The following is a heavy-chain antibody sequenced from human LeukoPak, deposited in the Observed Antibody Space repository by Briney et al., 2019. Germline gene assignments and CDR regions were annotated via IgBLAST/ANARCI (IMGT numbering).Heavy chain of an antibody. Sequence: SDTLSLTCAVSGYSISSSNYWAWTRQPPGKGLEWIGHIYYSGSIYYNPSLKSRVTMSVDTSKNQFSLKLSSVTAVDTAVYYCARKATTGPTKAAFDIWGQGTMVTVSS. D-gene: IGHD4-17*01. V-gene: IGHV4-28*05. CDR2: IYYSGSI. CDR3: ARKATTGPTKAAFDI. J-gene: IGHJ3*02. CDR1: GYSISSSNY.